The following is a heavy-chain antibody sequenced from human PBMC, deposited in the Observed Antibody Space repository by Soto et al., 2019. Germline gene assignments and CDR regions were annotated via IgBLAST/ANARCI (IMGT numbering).Heavy chain of an antibody. CDR2: IYYSGST. V-gene: IGHV4-31*03. D-gene: IGHD3-3*01. CDR1: GGSISSGGYY. CDR3: ARELRFLEYWFDP. Sequence: SETLSLTCTVSGGSISSGGYYWSWIRQHPGKGLEWIGYIYYSGSTYYNPSLKSRVTISVDTSKNQFSLKLSSVTAADTAVYYCARELRFLEYWFDPWGQGTLVTV. J-gene: IGHJ5*02.